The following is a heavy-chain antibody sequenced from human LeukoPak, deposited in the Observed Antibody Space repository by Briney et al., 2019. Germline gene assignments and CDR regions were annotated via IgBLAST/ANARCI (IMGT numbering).Heavy chain of an antibody. V-gene: IGHV4-39*01. D-gene: IGHD5-12*01. CDR2: FYYSGST. J-gene: IGHJ4*02. Sequence: PSETLSLTCTVSGGSISSSSYYWGWIRQPPGQGLEWVGSFYYSGSTYYNPSLKSRVTISVDTSKNQFSLKLSSVTAADTAVYYCARVVMRSMWMDNWGQGTLVTVSS. CDR3: ARVVMRSMWMDN. CDR1: GGSISSSSYY.